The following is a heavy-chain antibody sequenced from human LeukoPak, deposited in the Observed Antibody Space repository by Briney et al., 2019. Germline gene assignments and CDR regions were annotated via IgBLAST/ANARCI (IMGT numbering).Heavy chain of an antibody. J-gene: IGHJ4*02. D-gene: IGHD1-26*01. Sequence: SETLSLTCTVSGGSISSGGYYWSWLRQHPGRGREWVGYIDYSGSTNYNPSLNTRVTISVDTSKNQFSLKLSSVTAADTAVYYCARDSYVYSGSYYFDYWGQGTLVTVSS. CDR1: GGSISSGGYY. CDR2: IDYSGST. CDR3: ARDSYVYSGSYYFDY. V-gene: IGHV4-61*08.